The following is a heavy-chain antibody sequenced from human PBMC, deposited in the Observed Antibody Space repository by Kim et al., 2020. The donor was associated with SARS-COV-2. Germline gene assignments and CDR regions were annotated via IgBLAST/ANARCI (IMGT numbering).Heavy chain of an antibody. CDR1: GFTFTGDA. Sequence: GGSLRLSCTTAGFTFTGDAMSWVRQAPGKGLEWVSSIDGSDGTTYYVDSGKGRFTISRDNSKNTLYLQMNSLRADDTAVYYCMKGGWGWIWDHWGQGTRVTVSS. V-gene: IGHV3-23*01. CDR3: MKGGWGWIWDH. D-gene: IGHD2-2*03. CDR2: IDGSDGTT. J-gene: IGHJ4*02.